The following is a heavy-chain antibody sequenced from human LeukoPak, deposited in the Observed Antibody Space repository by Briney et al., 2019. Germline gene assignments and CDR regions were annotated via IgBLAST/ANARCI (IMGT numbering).Heavy chain of an antibody. CDR2: IHYTGKP. Sequence: SETLSFTCSVSGGSISGHYWTWIRQPPGKGLEWIGQIHYTGKPDYNPSLKSRITISVDTSKNQVSLQVSSVTAADSAIYYCARFGVDYDMDVWGHGTTVTVFS. D-gene: IGHD3-16*01. J-gene: IGHJ6*02. CDR3: ARFGVDYDMDV. V-gene: IGHV4-59*11. CDR1: GGSISGHY.